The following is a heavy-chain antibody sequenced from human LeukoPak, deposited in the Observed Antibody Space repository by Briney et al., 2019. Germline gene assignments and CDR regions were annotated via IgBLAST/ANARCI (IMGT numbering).Heavy chain of an antibody. Sequence: GGSLRLSFAASGFTFSSHAMSWVRQAPGKGLEWVANIKQDGSEKSYVDSVKGRFTISRDNAKNSLYLQMNSLRAEDTAVYYCARDHYDILTGYSSGLDYWGQGTLVTVSS. V-gene: IGHV3-7*01. J-gene: IGHJ4*02. D-gene: IGHD3-9*01. CDR3: ARDHYDILTGYSSGLDY. CDR1: GFTFSSHA. CDR2: IKQDGSEK.